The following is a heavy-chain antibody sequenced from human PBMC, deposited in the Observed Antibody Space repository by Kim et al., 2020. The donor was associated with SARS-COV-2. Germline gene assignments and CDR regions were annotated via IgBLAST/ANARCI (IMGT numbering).Heavy chain of an antibody. Sequence: GGSLRLSCTASGFTFGDYAMSWVRQAPGKGLEWVGFIRSKAYGGTTEYAASVKGRFTISRDDSKSIAYLQMNSLKTEDTAVYYCTREAVAVQMDVWGQGTTVTVSS. J-gene: IGHJ6*02. CDR3: TREAVAVQMDV. CDR1: GFTFGDYA. V-gene: IGHV3-49*04. CDR2: IRSKAYGGTT. D-gene: IGHD6-19*01.